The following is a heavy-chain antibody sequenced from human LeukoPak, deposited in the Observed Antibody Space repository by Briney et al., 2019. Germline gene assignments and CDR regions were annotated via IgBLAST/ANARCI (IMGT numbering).Heavy chain of an antibody. D-gene: IGHD4-17*01. CDR1: GGTFSSYT. Sequence: SVKVSCKASGGTFSSYTISWVRQAPGQGLEWMGRIIPILGIANYAQKFQGRVTITADKSTSTAYMELSSLRSEDPAVYYCARARNPYGDFDYWGQGTLVTVSS. J-gene: IGHJ4*02. V-gene: IGHV1-69*02. CDR3: ARARNPYGDFDY. CDR2: IIPILGIA.